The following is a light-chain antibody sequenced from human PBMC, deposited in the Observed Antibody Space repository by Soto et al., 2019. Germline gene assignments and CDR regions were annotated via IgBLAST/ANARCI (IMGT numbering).Light chain of an antibody. J-gene: IGKJ4*01. CDR2: GAS. CDR3: QRYGSSPLT. CDR1: QSVSSNH. V-gene: IGKV3-20*01. Sequence: EIVLTQSPGTLSLSPGERATLSCRASQSVSSNHLAWYQQKPGQAPRLLFYGASTRASGIPDRFSGSGSGTDFTLTISRLEPEDLAVYYCQRYGSSPLTFGGGTKVEIK.